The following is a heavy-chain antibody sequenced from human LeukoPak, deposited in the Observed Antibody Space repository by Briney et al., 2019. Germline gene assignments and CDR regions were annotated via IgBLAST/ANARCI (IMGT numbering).Heavy chain of an antibody. CDR3: ARSPVTTQFDY. J-gene: IGHJ4*02. Sequence: GGSLRLSCAASGFTFSSYAMHWVRQAPGKGLEWVAVISYDGSNKYCADSVKGRFTISRDNSKNTLYLQMNSLRAEDTAVYYCARSPVTTQFDYWGQGTLVTVSS. D-gene: IGHD3-3*01. CDR1: GFTFSSYA. CDR2: ISYDGSNK. V-gene: IGHV3-30*04.